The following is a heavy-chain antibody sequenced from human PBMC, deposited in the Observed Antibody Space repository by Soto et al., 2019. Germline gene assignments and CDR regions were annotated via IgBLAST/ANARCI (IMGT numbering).Heavy chain of an antibody. CDR3: AREFDY. V-gene: IGHV3-33*01. CDR2: IWYDGSNK. Sequence: PGGSLRLACAASGFTFSSYGMHWVRQAPGKGLEWVAVIWYDGSNKYYADSVKGRFTISRDNSKNTLYLQMNSLRAEDTAVYYYAREFDYWGQGTLVTVSS. CDR1: GFTFSSYG. J-gene: IGHJ4*02.